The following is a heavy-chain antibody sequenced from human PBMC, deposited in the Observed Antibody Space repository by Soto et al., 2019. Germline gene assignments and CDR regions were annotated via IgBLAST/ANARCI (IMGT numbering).Heavy chain of an antibody. V-gene: IGHV5-51*01. D-gene: IGHD5-18*01. Sequence: PGESLKISCEGSGYSFTSYWIGWVRQMPGKGLEWMGIIYPGDSDTRYSPSFQGQVTISADKSISTAYLQWSSLKASDTAMYYCARLMDVQLWSRVAFDIWGQGTMVTVSS. CDR2: IYPGDSDT. CDR1: GYSFTSYW. J-gene: IGHJ3*02. CDR3: ARLMDVQLWSRVAFDI.